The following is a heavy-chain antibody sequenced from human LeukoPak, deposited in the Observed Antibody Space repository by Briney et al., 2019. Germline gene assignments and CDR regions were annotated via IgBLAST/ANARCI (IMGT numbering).Heavy chain of an antibody. CDR2: IYSGDNT. J-gene: IGHJ4*02. Sequence: GGSLRLSCAASGFTFSSYGMHWVRQAPGKGLEWVSVIYSGDNTYYVDSVKGRFTISRDSSKNTLYLQMNSLRAEDTAVYYCARDYYDILTANRQTKSSYFDYWGQGTLVTVSS. D-gene: IGHD3-9*01. CDR3: ARDYYDILTANRQTKSSYFDY. CDR1: GFTFSSYG. V-gene: IGHV3-66*01.